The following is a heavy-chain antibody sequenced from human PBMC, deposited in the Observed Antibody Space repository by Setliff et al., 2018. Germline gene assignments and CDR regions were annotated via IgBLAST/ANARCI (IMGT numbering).Heavy chain of an antibody. CDR2: IYVTEST. CDR3: AASRAYTGAVEEWFLPKTFDF. Sequence: PSETLSLTCTVYGASFSDYYWNWIRQPAGKGLEWIGRIYVTESTKYNPSLKSRVTLSIDTSKNQFSLKLSSVTAADAAPYYCAASRAYTGAVEEWFLPKTFDFWGQGSPVTVSS. CDR1: GASFSDYY. V-gene: IGHV4-4*07. D-gene: IGHD3-10*01. J-gene: IGHJ4*02.